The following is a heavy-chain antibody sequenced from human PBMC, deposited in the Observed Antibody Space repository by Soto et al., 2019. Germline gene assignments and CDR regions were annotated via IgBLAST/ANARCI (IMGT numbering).Heavy chain of an antibody. Sequence: GASVKVSCKASGYTFTGYYMHWVRQAPGQGLEWMGWINPNSGGTNYAQKFQGWVTMTRDTSISTAYMELSRLRSDDTAVYYCARGSSSSWTTSYYYYYYMDVWGKGTTVTVSS. CDR3: ARGSSSSWTTSYYYYYYMDV. CDR1: GYTFTGYY. CDR2: INPNSGGT. V-gene: IGHV1-2*04. D-gene: IGHD6-13*01. J-gene: IGHJ6*03.